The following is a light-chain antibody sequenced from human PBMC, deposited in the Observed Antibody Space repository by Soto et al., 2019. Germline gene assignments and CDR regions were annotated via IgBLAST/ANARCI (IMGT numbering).Light chain of an antibody. Sequence: DIVMTQSPASLAVSLGERATINCKSSQSVLYSSNNKNYLAWYQQKPGQPPKLLIYWASTWESGVPDRFSGSGSGTDFTLTISSLQAEDVAVYYCQQYYSTPWTFGQGTKVDIK. V-gene: IGKV4-1*01. CDR1: QSVLYSSNNKNY. CDR2: WAS. J-gene: IGKJ1*01. CDR3: QQYYSTPWT.